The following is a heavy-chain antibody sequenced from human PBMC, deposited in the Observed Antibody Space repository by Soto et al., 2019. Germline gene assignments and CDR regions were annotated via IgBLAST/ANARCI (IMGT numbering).Heavy chain of an antibody. D-gene: IGHD6-13*01. J-gene: IGHJ1*01. V-gene: IGHV1-2*02. CDR3: APRRGGYNSSGGGGFDV. CDR2: INPTSGAT. Sequence: QVQVVQSGAEMKKPGASVKVSCRASGYMFTTKYMYWVRQAPGQRLEWMGWINPTSGATNYAQNYKGRVTVTRDTSVSTACMELGRLTSDDAAVYYCAPRRGGYNSSGGGGFDVWGQGTLVTVSS. CDR1: GYMFTTKY.